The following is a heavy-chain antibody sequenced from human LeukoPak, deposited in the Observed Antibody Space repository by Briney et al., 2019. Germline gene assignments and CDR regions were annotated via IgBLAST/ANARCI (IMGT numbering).Heavy chain of an antibody. CDR1: GFTFSSYG. Sequence: PGGSLRLSCAASGFTFSSYGMHWVRQAPGKGPEWVAVISYDGSNKYYADSVKGRFTISRDNSKNTLYLQMNSLRAEDTAVYYCACEKRDGYSSSYAFDIWGQGTMVTVSS. V-gene: IGHV3-30*03. CDR2: ISYDGSNK. D-gene: IGHD6-6*01. J-gene: IGHJ3*02. CDR3: ACEKRDGYSSSYAFDI.